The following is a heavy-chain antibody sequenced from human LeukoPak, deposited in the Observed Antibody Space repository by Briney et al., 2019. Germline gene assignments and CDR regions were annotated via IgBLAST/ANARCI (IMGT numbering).Heavy chain of an antibody. CDR2: ISYDGSNK. CDR3: AKDQGDILTRGGFDY. D-gene: IGHD3-9*01. Sequence: GRSLRLSCAASGFTFSSYGMHWVRQAPGKGLEWVAVISYDGSNKYYADSVKGRFTISRDNSKNTLYLQMNSLRAEDTAVYYCAKDQGDILTRGGFDYWGQGTLVTVSS. CDR1: GFTFSSYG. J-gene: IGHJ4*02. V-gene: IGHV3-30*18.